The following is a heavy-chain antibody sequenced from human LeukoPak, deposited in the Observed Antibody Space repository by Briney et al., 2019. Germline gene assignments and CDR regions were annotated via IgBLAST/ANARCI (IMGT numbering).Heavy chain of an antibody. CDR2: IYSGGST. Sequence: GGSLRLSCAASGFTVISNYMSWVRQAPGKGLECVSVIYSGGSTYYADSVKGRFTISRDNSKNTLYLQMNSLRAEDTAVYYCARYPSDQYYFDYWGQGTLVTVSS. V-gene: IGHV3-53*01. CDR1: GFTVISNY. J-gene: IGHJ4*02. CDR3: ARYPSDQYYFDY.